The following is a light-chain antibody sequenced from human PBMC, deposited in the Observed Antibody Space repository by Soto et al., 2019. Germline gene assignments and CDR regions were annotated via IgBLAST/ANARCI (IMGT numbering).Light chain of an antibody. V-gene: IGLV2-14*03. CDR1: SSDIGGYNY. CDR2: DVT. J-gene: IGLJ2*01. Sequence: QSALTQPASVSGSPGQSITISCTGTSSDIGGYNYVSWYQQHPGKAPKLMIYDVTYRPSGVSNRFSASKSGNTASLTISGLQAEDEADYYCASYASSNTVLFGGVTTVTVL. CDR3: ASYASSNTVL.